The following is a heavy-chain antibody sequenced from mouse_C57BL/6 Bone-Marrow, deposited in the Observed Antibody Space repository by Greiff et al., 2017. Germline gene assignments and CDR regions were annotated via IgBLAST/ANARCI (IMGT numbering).Heavy chain of an antibody. CDR2: IYPGDGDT. Sequence: VQLVESGPELVKPGASVKISCKASGYAFSSSWMNWVKQRPGKGLEWIGRIYPGDGDTNYNGKFKGKATLTADKSSSTAYMQLSSLTSEDSAVYFCASPDSSGYIYAMDYWGQGTSFTASS. CDR1: GYAFSSSW. J-gene: IGHJ4*01. CDR3: ASPDSSGYIYAMDY. V-gene: IGHV1-82*01. D-gene: IGHD3-2*02.